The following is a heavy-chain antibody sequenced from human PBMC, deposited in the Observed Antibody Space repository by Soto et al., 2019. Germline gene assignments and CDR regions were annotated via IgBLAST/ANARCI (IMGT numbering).Heavy chain of an antibody. CDR1: GGSISSSSYY. V-gene: IGHV4-39*01. Sequence: QLQLQESGPGLVKPSETLSLTCTVSGGSISSSSYYWGWIRQPPGKGLEWIGSIYYSGSTYYNPSLKSRVTISVDTSKNQFSLKLSSVTAADTAVYYCASTYCGGDCYFSHWGQGTLVTVSS. J-gene: IGHJ4*02. CDR2: IYYSGST. D-gene: IGHD2-21*02. CDR3: ASTYCGGDCYFSH.